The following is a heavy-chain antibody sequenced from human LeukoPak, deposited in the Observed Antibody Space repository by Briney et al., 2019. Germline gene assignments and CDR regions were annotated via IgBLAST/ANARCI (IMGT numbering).Heavy chain of an antibody. CDR2: ISGSGGST. V-gene: IGHV3-23*01. CDR3: AKDFTRFGELEIDI. D-gene: IGHD3-10*01. CDR1: GFTFSSYA. Sequence: GGSLRLSCAASGFTFSSYAMSWVRQAPGKGLEWVSAISGSGGSTYYADSVKGRFTISGDNSKNTLYLQMNSLRAEDSAVYYCAKDFTRFGELEIDIWGQGTMVTVSS. J-gene: IGHJ3*02.